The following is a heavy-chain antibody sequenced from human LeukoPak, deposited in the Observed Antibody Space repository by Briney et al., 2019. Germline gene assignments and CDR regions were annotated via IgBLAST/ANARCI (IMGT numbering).Heavy chain of an antibody. CDR3: ARSLF. J-gene: IGHJ4*02. CDR2: INSDGSST. CDR1: GFPFSSYW. V-gene: IGHV3-74*01. Sequence: GGPLRLPCEPSGFPFSSYWWPWVPQAPGKGLVWVSRINSDGSSTSYADSVKGRFTISRDNAKNTLYLQMNSLRAEDTAVYYCARSLFWGQGTLVTVSS.